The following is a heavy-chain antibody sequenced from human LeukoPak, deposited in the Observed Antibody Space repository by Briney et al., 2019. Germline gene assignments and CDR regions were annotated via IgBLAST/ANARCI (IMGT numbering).Heavy chain of an antibody. CDR1: GFSFSRYW. CDR3: AKEGAYPIITYDS. V-gene: IGHV3-7*01. Sequence: PGGSLRLSCAASGFSFSRYWMNWVRQAPGKGLEWVANIKEDGNEKNYVDSVKGRFSISRDNARNSLYLQMDSLRAEDTAVYYCAKEGAYPIITYDSWGQGALVCVSS. CDR2: IKEDGNEK. J-gene: IGHJ5*01. D-gene: IGHD3-10*01.